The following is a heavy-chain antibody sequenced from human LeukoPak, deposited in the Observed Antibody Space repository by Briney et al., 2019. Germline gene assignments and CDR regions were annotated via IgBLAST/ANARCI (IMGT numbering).Heavy chain of an antibody. J-gene: IGHJ6*02. CDR2: IYYSGST. CDR1: GGSISSYY. V-gene: IGHV4-59*01. D-gene: IGHD3-16*01. CDR3: ARNPGGSYYYYYGMDV. Sequence: SETLSLTCTVSGGSISSYYWSWIRQPPGKGLEWIGYIYYSGSTNYNPSLKSRVTISVDTSKNQFSLKLSSVTAADTAVYYCARNPGGSYYYYYGMDVWGQGTTVTVSS.